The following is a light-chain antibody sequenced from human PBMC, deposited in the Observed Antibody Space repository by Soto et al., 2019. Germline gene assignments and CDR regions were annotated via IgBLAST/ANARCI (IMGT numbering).Light chain of an antibody. CDR3: QQYDTLPLT. CDR1: QDITNY. Sequence: DIQMTQSPSSLSASVGDRVTIICQASQDITNYLNWYQQKPGKAPKLLIHDSSNLETGVPSRFSGSGSGTYFPFTISSLQPEVIATYYCQQYDTLPLTFGQGTRLEIK. J-gene: IGKJ5*01. V-gene: IGKV1-33*01. CDR2: DSS.